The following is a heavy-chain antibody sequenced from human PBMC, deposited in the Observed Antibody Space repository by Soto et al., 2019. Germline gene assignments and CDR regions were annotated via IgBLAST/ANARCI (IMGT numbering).Heavy chain of an antibody. V-gene: IGHV4-34*01. J-gene: IGHJ4*02. CDR2: INHSGST. D-gene: IGHD6-19*01. Sequence: SETLSLTCAVYGGSFSGYYWSWIRQPPGKGLEWIGEINHSGSTNYNPSLKSRVTISVDTSKNQFSLKLSSVTAADTAMYYCARVWGTSGWDPFRYWGQGTLVTVSS. CDR3: ARVWGTSGWDPFRY. CDR1: GGSFSGYY.